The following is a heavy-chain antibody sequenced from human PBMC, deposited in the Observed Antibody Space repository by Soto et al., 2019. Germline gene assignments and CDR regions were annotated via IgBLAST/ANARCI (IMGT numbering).Heavy chain of an antibody. V-gene: IGHV2-5*02. CDR3: AHRAYFDSGKQFDY. CDR1: GFSLSTSGVG. J-gene: IGHJ4*02. D-gene: IGHD3-10*01. Sequence: QITLKESGPTLVKPTQTLTLTCTFSGFSLSTSGVGVGWIRQPPGKALEWLAIIYWDDEKRYSPSLKTRLTAXKXTXXSQVVLTMTNVDPVDTATYYCAHRAYFDSGKQFDYWGQGTLVSVSS. CDR2: IYWDDEK.